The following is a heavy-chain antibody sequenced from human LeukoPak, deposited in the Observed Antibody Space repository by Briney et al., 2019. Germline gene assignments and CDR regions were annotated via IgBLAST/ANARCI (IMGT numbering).Heavy chain of an antibody. CDR1: GGSFSGYY. V-gene: IGHV4-34*01. J-gene: IGHJ4*02. Sequence: PSETLSLTCAVYGGSFSGYYWSWIRQPPGKGLEWIGEINHSGSTYYNPSLKSRVTISVDTSKNQFSLKLSSVTAADTAVYYCARGDKRYYYDSSGIDYWGQGTLVTVSS. CDR2: INHSGST. CDR3: ARGDKRYYYDSSGIDY. D-gene: IGHD3-22*01.